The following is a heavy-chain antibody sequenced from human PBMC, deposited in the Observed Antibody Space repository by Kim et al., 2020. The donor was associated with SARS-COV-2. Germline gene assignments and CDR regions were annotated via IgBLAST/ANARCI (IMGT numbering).Heavy chain of an antibody. CDR3: ARGDLWGGTTGGDFDY. CDR1: GFTFSSYD. Sequence: GGSLRLSCAASGFTFSSYDMHWVRQATGKGLEWVSAIGTAGDTYYPGSVKGRFTISRENAKNSLYLQMNSLRAGDTAVYYCARGDLWGGTTGGDFDYWGQGTLVTVSS. D-gene: IGHD1-7*01. J-gene: IGHJ4*02. CDR2: IGTAGDT. V-gene: IGHV3-13*01.